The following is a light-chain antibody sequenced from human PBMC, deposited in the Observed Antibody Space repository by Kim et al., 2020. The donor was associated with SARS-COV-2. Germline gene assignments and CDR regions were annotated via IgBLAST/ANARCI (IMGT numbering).Light chain of an antibody. CDR2: GAS. CDR1: QSVSSY. CDR3: QQYNNWPYT. Sequence: SGSPGERAALSCGASQSVSSYIAWYQQKQGQAPRLRIYGASTRATGIPSRFSGSGSGTEFTLTISSLQSEDFAVYSCQQYNNWPYTFGQGTKLET. J-gene: IGKJ2*01. V-gene: IGKV3-15*01.